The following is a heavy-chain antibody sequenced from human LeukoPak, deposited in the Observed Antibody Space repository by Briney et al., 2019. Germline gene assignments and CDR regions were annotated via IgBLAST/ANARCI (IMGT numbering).Heavy chain of an antibody. CDR2: IRSKAYGGTT. CDR3: TARNFDY. Sequence: GGSLRLSCTAFGXSFGDYAMSWVRQAPGKGLEWVSFIRSKAYGGTTEYAASVEGRFTISRDDSKSIAYLQMNSLKTEDTAVYYCTARNFDYWGQGTLVTVSS. CDR1: GXSFGDYA. J-gene: IGHJ4*02. V-gene: IGHV3-49*04.